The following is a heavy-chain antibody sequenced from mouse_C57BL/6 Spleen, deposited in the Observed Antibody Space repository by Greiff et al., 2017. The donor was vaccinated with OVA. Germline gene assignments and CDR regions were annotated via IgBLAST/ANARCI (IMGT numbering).Heavy chain of an antibody. CDR3: AIPLISAEMTPDYAMDY. J-gene: IGHJ4*01. CDR1: GYTFTSYW. CDR2: IYPGSGST. D-gene: IGHD1-3*01. Sequence: VQLKQPGAELVKPGASVKMSCKASGYTFTSYWITWVKQRPGQGLEWIGDIYPGSGSTNYNEKFKSKATLTVDTSSSTAYMQLSSLTSEDSAVYYGAIPLISAEMTPDYAMDYWGQGTSFTVS. V-gene: IGHV1-55*01.